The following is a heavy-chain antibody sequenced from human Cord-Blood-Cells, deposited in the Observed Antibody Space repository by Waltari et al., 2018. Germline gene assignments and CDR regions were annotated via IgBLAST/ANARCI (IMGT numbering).Heavy chain of an antibody. J-gene: IGHJ4*02. CDR3: ARGSIAARRGYFDY. V-gene: IGHV4-34*01. Sequence: QVQLQQWGAGMLKPSETLSLTCAVYGGSFSGSSWSWIRQPPGKGLEWIGEINHSGSTNYNPSLKSRVTISVDTSKNQFSLKLSSVTAADTAVYYCARGSIAARRGYFDYWGQGTLVTVSS. CDR2: INHSGST. CDR1: GGSFSGSS. D-gene: IGHD6-6*01.